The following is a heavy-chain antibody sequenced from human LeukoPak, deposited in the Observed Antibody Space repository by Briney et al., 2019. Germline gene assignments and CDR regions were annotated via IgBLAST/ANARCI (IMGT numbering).Heavy chain of an antibody. V-gene: IGHV4-30-2*01. D-gene: IGHD2-2*01. CDR1: GDSINSGGFY. CDR2: IYHSQIT. Sequence: SETLSLTCTVSGDSINSGGFYWSWIRQPPGKGLEWIGNIYHSQITSFNPALKGRVAISVDRSQNQFSLRMNSVTAADTAVYYCAREGLQYHFDFWGQGTLVTVST. CDR3: AREGLQYHFDF. J-gene: IGHJ4*02.